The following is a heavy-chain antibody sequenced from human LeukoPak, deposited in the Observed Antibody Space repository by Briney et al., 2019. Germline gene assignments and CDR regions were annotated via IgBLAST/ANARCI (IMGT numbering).Heavy chain of an antibody. V-gene: IGHV4-59*11. CDR2: IYYSGST. J-gene: IGHJ6*02. CDR3: ARDSGDYLYYYYGMDV. D-gene: IGHD4-17*01. CDR1: GSSISSHY. Sequence: SETLSLTCTVPGSSISSHYWSWIRQPPGKGLEWIGYIYYSGSTNYNPSLKSRVTISVDTSKNQFSLKLSSVTAADTAVYYCARDSGDYLYYYYGMDVWGQGTTVTVSS.